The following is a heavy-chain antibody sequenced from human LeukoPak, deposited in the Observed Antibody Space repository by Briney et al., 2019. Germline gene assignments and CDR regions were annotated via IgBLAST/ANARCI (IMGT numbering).Heavy chain of an antibody. V-gene: IGHV4-59*08. CDR1: GGSISGYF. Sequence: SETLSLTCTVSGGSISGYFWSWIRQPPGKGLEWIGYIYYSGTTNYNPSLKSRVTISVDTSKNQFSLKLSSVTAADTAVYYCARHYTTMDPFDYWGQGTLVTVSS. D-gene: IGHD5-18*01. CDR2: IYYSGTT. J-gene: IGHJ4*02. CDR3: ARHYTTMDPFDY.